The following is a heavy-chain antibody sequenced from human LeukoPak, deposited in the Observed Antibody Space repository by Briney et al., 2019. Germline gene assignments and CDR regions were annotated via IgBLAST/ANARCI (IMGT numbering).Heavy chain of an antibody. D-gene: IGHD6-13*01. V-gene: IGHV1-18*01. J-gene: IGHJ3*02. Sequence: GASVKVSCKASGYTFTSYGISWVQQAPGQWLEWMGWISAYNGNTNYAQKFQGRVTMTRNTSISTAYMELSSLRSEDTAVYYCARGRVYSSSHGAFDIWGQGTMVTVSS. CDR3: ARGRVYSSSHGAFDI. CDR2: ISAYNGNT. CDR1: GYTFTSYG.